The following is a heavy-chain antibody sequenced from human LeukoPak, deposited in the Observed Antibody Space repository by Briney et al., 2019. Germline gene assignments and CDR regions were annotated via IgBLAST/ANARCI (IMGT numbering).Heavy chain of an antibody. D-gene: IGHD4-17*01. CDR2: ISHDGSNK. V-gene: IGHV3-30-3*01. Sequence: GSSVRLSRAPSGFTFSSYAMHWVGPAPGKGLDWVAGISHDGSNKYYADSVKGPCTISRDNSKNTLYLQMNSLRAEDTAVYYCARGGDYGDYGLYYFDYWGQGNLVTVSS. CDR1: GFTFSSYA. CDR3: ARGGDYGDYGLYYFDY. J-gene: IGHJ4*02.